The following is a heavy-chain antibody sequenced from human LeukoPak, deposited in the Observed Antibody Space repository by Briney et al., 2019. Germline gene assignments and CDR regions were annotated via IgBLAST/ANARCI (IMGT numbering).Heavy chain of an antibody. CDR2: ISSSSSYI. J-gene: IGHJ4*02. CDR1: GFTFSSYS. D-gene: IGHD5-12*01. CDR3: ARVPRRGYRGYAWVDY. V-gene: IGHV3-21*01. Sequence: PGGSLRLSCAASGFTFSSYSMNWVRQAPGKGLEWVSSISSSSSYIYYADSVKGRFTISRDNAKNSLYLQMNSLRAEDTAVYYCARVPRRGYRGYAWVDYWGQGTLVTVSS.